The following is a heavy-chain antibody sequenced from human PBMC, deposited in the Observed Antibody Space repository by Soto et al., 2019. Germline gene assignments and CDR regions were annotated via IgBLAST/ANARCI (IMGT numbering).Heavy chain of an antibody. Sequence: GGSLRLSCAASGLIFSNYKMHWVRQAPGKGLVWVSRINTDGSITDYADSVNGRFTVSRDNPKNSLYLQMNSLRAEDTAVYYCARDTDGLHYWGQGTLVTVSS. CDR2: INTDGSIT. V-gene: IGHV3-74*01. CDR3: ARDTDGLHY. J-gene: IGHJ4*02. CDR1: GLIFSNYK.